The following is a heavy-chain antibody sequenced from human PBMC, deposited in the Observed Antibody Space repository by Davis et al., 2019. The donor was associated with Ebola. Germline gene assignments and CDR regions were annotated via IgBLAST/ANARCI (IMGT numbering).Heavy chain of an antibody. CDR1: GFTFSSYS. CDR2: ISGSGGST. CDR3: AKDREDSSGYYYPFDY. J-gene: IGHJ4*02. Sequence: PGGSLRLSCAASGFTFSSYSMNWVRQAPGKGLEWVSAISGSGGSTYYADSVKGRFTISRDNSKNTLYLQMNSLRAEDTAVYYCAKDREDSSGYYYPFDYWGQGTLVTVSS. D-gene: IGHD3-22*01. V-gene: IGHV3-23*01.